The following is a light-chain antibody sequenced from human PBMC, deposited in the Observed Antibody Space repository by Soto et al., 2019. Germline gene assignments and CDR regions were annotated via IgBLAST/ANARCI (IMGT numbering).Light chain of an antibody. J-gene: IGLJ2*01. CDR2: QDN. Sequence: SYELTQPPSVSVSPGQTASITCSGDKLGDKYGCWYQQKPGQSPVLVIYQDNKRPSGIPERFSGSNSGNTATLTISGTQAMDEADYYCQAWDGSTVVFGGGTKLT. CDR1: KLGDKY. CDR3: QAWDGSTVV. V-gene: IGLV3-1*01.